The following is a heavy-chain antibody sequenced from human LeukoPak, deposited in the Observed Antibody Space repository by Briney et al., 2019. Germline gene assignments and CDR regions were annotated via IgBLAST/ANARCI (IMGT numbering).Heavy chain of an antibody. Sequence: GGSLRLSCAVSGFIVSSNHMNWVRHAPGKGLEWDSVIYSGGYSGGGPFYADSVKGRFTTSSDSSKNTLFLQMNSLRAEDTAVYYCARDVYGDGYNSFDYWGLGILVTVSS. V-gene: IGHV3-66*01. D-gene: IGHD5-24*01. CDR1: GFIVSSNH. CDR3: ARDVYGDGYNSFDY. CDR2: IYSGGYSGGGP. J-gene: IGHJ4*02.